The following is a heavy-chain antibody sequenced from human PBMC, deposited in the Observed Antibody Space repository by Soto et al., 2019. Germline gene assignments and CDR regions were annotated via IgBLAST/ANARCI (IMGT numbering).Heavy chain of an antibody. D-gene: IGHD3-22*01. J-gene: IGHJ3*01. CDR2: IWYDGSNK. Sequence: GGSLRLSCAASGFTFSSYGMHWVRQAPGKGLEWVAVIWYDGSNKYHADSVKGRFTISRDNSKNTLYLQMNSLRAEDTSVYYCARDQLYYNDISGRPLNAFDVWGQGTMVTV. V-gene: IGHV3-33*01. CDR3: ARDQLYYNDISGRPLNAFDV. CDR1: GFTFSSYG.